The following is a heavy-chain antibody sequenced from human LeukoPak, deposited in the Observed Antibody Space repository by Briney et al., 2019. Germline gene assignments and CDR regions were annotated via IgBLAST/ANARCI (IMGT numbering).Heavy chain of an antibody. CDR3: AKGDYDYGGFDP. D-gene: IGHD3-3*01. CDR1: GFTFSSYG. Sequence: GGSLRLSCAASGFTFSSYGMHWVRQAPGKGLEWVAVIWYDGSNKYYAGSVKGRFTISRDNSKNTLYLQMNSLRAEDTAVYYCAKGDYDYGGFDPWGQGTLVTVSS. V-gene: IGHV3-33*06. CDR2: IWYDGSNK. J-gene: IGHJ5*02.